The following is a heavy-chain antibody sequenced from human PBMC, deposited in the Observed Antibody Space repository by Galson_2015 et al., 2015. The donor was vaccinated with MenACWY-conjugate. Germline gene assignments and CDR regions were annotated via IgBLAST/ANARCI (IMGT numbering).Heavy chain of an antibody. J-gene: IGHJ4*02. D-gene: IGHD2-15*01. CDR3: AKDARRYCSAGSCYSEPLDY. Sequence: SLRLSCAASGFTFSNYAMSWVRQVPGKGLEWVSGISASGGTTSYADSVQGRFTISRDDSKNTLYLQMNRLRAEDTAVYYCAKDARRYCSAGSCYSEPLDYWGQGTLVTVSS. CDR2: ISASGGTT. CDR1: GFTFSNYA. V-gene: IGHV3-23*01.